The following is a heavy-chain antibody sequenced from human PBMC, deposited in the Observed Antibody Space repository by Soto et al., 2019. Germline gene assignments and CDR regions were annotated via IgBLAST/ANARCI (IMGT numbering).Heavy chain of an antibody. J-gene: IGHJ6*02. CDR1: GFSLTNNKMG. V-gene: IGHV2-26*01. CDR3: ARISGGSPYSYAMDV. D-gene: IGHD3-10*01. CDR2: IFSSDEK. Sequence: QVTLKESGPVLVKPTESLTLTCTVSGFSLTNNKMGVSWIRQPPGKALEWLANIFSSDEKSYSTSLKSRVTISQDTSKSQVVLKVTNMDTVDTATYYCARISGGSPYSYAMDVWGQGTTVTVSS.